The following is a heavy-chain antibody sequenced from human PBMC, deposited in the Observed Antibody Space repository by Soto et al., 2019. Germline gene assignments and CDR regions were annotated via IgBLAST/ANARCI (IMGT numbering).Heavy chain of an antibody. Sequence: QMQLVQSGPEVKKPGTSVKVSCKASGFTFTSSAVQWVRQARGQRLEWIGWIVVGSGNTNYAQKFQERVTITRDMSTSTAYMGLSSLRSEDTAVYYCAADSGGGGYCSGGSCPSAFDIWGQGTMVTVSS. J-gene: IGHJ3*02. CDR2: IVVGSGNT. CDR1: GFTFTSSA. V-gene: IGHV1-58*01. CDR3: AADSGGGGYCSGGSCPSAFDI. D-gene: IGHD2-15*01.